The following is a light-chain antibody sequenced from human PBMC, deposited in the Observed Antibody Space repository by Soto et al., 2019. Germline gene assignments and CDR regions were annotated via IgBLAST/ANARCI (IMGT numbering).Light chain of an antibody. CDR2: DVS. V-gene: IGLV2-14*01. CDR3: SSYTSSSTVV. Sequence: QSALTQPASVSGSPGQSITISCTGTSRDVGSYNYVSWYQQRPGKAPRLMIYDVSDRPSGISIRFSGSKSGNTASLTISGLQAEDEADYFCSSYTSSSTVVFGGGPKLTVL. CDR1: SRDVGSYNY. J-gene: IGLJ3*02.